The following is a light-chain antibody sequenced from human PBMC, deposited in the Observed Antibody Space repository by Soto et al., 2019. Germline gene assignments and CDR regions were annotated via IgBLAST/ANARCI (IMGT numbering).Light chain of an antibody. CDR3: HQYNDWPPA. J-gene: IGKJ1*01. Sequence: EIVVTQSPATLSVSPGERATLSCRASQSVSDNVAWYHQKPGQAPRLLIYGPSTRASGVPPRFSGSGYGREFTLIISSLHSEDYGVYYCHQYNDWPPAFGQGTKVDIK. CDR2: GPS. V-gene: IGKV3-15*01. CDR1: QSVSDN.